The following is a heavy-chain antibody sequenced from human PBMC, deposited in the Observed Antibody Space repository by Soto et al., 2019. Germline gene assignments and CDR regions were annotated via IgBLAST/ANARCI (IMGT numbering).Heavy chain of an antibody. CDR3: AREDDGGDSLDV. D-gene: IGHD2-21*02. J-gene: IGHJ6*02. V-gene: IGHV4-30-4*08. CDR1: GDSISSDYYH. Sequence: TSETLSLTCTVSGDSISSDYYHWTWIRQSPGKGLEWIGYIHHSGSILYNPSLKSRVTISVDTSKNQFSLHLTSVTAADTAVYFWAREDDGGDSLDVWGQGTTVTVSS. CDR2: IHHSGSI.